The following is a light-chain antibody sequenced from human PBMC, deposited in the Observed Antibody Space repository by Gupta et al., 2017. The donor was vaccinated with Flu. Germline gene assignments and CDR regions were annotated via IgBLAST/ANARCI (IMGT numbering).Light chain of an antibody. CDR1: RDISKS. V-gene: IGKV1-33*01. Sequence: DIQMTQSPSSLSASVGDSVNITCRASRDISKSLNWYQQKPGKVPRPLIYDATNLGTGVPSRFSGGGSGTECTITISSLQPEDFATYYCQQFDDLPNTFGQGTKVE. CDR3: QQFDDLPNT. CDR2: DAT. J-gene: IGKJ2*01.